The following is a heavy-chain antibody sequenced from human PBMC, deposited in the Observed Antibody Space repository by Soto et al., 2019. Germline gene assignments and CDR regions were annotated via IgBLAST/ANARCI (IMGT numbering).Heavy chain of an antibody. V-gene: IGHV1-46*01. Sequence: QQQLVQSGAEVKKPGASVKLSCKASGYTFTAYHMHWVRQAPGQGLEWVGIINPRSGTTTYGQRFQGRVTMTRDTSTSTVYMQLSSLRSEDTAVYYCARFSSGYTREYYFDYWGQGTLVTVSS. J-gene: IGHJ4*02. CDR2: INPRSGTT. CDR1: GYTFTAYH. D-gene: IGHD3-22*01. CDR3: ARFSSGYTREYYFDY.